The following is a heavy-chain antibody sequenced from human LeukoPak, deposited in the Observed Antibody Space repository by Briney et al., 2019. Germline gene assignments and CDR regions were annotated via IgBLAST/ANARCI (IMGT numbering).Heavy chain of an antibody. CDR1: GFTLSSYA. V-gene: IGHV3-30-3*01. CDR3: AKDFTAVGANDLDY. J-gene: IGHJ4*02. CDR2: ISYDGSNK. Sequence: GGSLRLSCAASGFTLSSYAMHWVRQAPGKGLEWVAVISYDGSNKYYADSVKGRFTISRDNSKNTLYLQMNSLRAEDTAVYYCAKDFTAVGANDLDYWGQGTLVTVSS. D-gene: IGHD1-26*01.